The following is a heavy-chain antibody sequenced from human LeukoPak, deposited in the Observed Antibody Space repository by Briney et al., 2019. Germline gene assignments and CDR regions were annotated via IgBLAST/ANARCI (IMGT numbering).Heavy chain of an antibody. D-gene: IGHD5-18*01. CDR3: AKASYLLDYGYYGMDV. V-gene: IGHV3-30*18. CDR1: GCTFSSYG. J-gene: IGHJ6*02. Sequence: GGPLRISCAASGCTFSSYGVHWVRQAPGKGPSWVSVISYDGSNKYYADSVKGRFTISRDNSKNTLYLQMNSLRAEDTAVYYCAKASYLLDYGYYGMDVWGQGTTVTVSS. CDR2: ISYDGSNK.